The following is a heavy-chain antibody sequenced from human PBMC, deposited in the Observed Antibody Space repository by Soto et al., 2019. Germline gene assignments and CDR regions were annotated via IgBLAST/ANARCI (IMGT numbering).Heavy chain of an antibody. CDR2: IYYSGSP. D-gene: IGHD6-13*01. CDR3: ASTAQQPIAAAGCFDY. V-gene: IGHV4-39*01. J-gene: IGHJ4*02. CDR1: GGSISSSSYY. Sequence: QLQLQESGPGLVKPSETLSLTCTVSGGSISSSSYYWGWIRQPPGKGLEWIGSIYYSGSPYYNPSLKSRVTISVDTAKNQFSLKLSAVTAADTAVDYCASTAQQPIAAAGCFDYWGQGTLVTVSS.